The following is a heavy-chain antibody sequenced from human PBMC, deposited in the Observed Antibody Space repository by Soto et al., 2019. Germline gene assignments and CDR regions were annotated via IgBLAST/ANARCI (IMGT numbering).Heavy chain of an antibody. CDR1: GGSISSSDW. Sequence: SETLSLTSAVSGGSISSSDWWSWVRQPPGKGLEWIGEIYHSGSTNYNPSLKSRVTISVDKSKNQFSLKLSSVTAADTAVYYCARDPANNYDILTGYYNGNWFDPWGQGTLVTVSS. V-gene: IGHV4-4*02. D-gene: IGHD3-9*01. CDR2: IYHSGST. J-gene: IGHJ5*02. CDR3: ARDPANNYDILTGYYNGNWFDP.